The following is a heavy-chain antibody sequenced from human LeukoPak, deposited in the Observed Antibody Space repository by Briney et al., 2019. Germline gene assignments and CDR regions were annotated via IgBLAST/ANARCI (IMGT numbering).Heavy chain of an antibody. CDR2: IYYSGST. CDR3: ARDEDTPYAFDI. CDR1: GGSISSYY. Sequence: SETLSLTCTVSGGSISSYYWSWIRQPPGKGLEWIGYIYYSGSTNYNPSLKSRVTISVDTSKNQFSLKLSSVTAADTAVYYCARDEDTPYAFDIWGQGTMVTVSS. J-gene: IGHJ3*02. D-gene: IGHD5-18*01. V-gene: IGHV4-59*01.